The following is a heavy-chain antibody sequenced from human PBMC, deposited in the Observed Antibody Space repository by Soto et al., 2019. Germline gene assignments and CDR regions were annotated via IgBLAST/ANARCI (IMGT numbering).Heavy chain of an antibody. CDR1: GFTFSSYG. D-gene: IGHD4-17*01. J-gene: IGHJ4*02. V-gene: IGHV3-30*03. CDR2: ISYDGSNK. Sequence: QVQLVESGGGVVQPGRSLRLSCAASGFTFSSYGMHWVRQAPGKGLEWVAVISYDGSNKYYADSVKGRFTISRDNSKNTLYLQMNSLRAEDTAVYYCATFYGDIAGWGQGNLVTVSS. CDR3: ATFYGDIAG.